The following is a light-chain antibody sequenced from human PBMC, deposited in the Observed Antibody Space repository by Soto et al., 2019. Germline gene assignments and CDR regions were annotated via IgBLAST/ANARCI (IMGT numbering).Light chain of an antibody. CDR3: QQYGSSGT. J-gene: IGKJ1*01. V-gene: IGKV3-20*01. Sequence: EIVLTQSPATLSASPGERATLSCRVSQTVGVRLAWYQHKPGQAPRLLIYGASNRATGIPDRFSGSGSGTDFTLTISRLGPEDFAVYYCQQYGSSGTFGQGTKVDIK. CDR2: GAS. CDR1: QTVGVR.